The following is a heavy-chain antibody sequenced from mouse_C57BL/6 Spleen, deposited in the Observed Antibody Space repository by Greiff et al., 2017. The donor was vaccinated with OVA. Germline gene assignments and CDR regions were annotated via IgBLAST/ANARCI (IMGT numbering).Heavy chain of an antibody. Sequence: VQLQQSGPELVKPGASVKIPCKASGYTFTDYNMDWVNQSHGKSLEWIGDINPNNGGTIYNQKFKGKATLTVDKSSSTAYMELSSLTSEDTAVYYCARSSYDYAFWFAYWGQGTLVTVSA. CDR3: ARSSYDYAFWFAY. J-gene: IGHJ3*01. V-gene: IGHV1-18*01. CDR1: GYTFTDYN. D-gene: IGHD2-4*01. CDR2: INPNNGGT.